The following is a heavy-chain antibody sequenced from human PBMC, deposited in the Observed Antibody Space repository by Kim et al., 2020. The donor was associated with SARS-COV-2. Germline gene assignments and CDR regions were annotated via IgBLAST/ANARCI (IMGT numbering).Heavy chain of an antibody. CDR1: GFTFSSYA. J-gene: IGHJ4*02. V-gene: IGHV3-23*01. Sequence: GGSLRLSCAASGFTFSSYALSWVRQAPGKGLDWVSGISGSGGSTFYPDSVKGRFTISRDNFKNTLYLQMNGLRAEDTAVYYCAKGDYYDSGGYSPVRYWGQGTLVTVSS. D-gene: IGHD3-22*01. CDR2: ISGSGGST. CDR3: AKGDYYDSGGYSPVRY.